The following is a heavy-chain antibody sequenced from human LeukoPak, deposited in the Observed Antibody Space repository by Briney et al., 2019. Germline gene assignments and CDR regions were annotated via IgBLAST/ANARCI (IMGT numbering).Heavy chain of an antibody. CDR3: AKDNLRWAFDV. Sequence: GGSLRLSCVASGFTLSNNAMAWVRQAPGKGLEWVSALGGSDDRTDYADSVQGRFTISRDNSKNTLYLQMNSLRAEDTAVYYCAKDNLRWAFDVWGQGTMVTVS. J-gene: IGHJ3*01. CDR1: GFTLSNNA. V-gene: IGHV3-23*01. D-gene: IGHD4-23*01. CDR2: LGGSDDRT.